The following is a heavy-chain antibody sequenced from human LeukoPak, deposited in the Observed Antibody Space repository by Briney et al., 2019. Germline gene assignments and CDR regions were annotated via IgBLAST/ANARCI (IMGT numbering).Heavy chain of an antibody. CDR1: GFTFSTYW. D-gene: IGHD2-21*02. J-gene: IGHJ4*02. Sequence: GGSLRLSCAASGFTFSTYWMNWYRQAPGKGLEWVGNINQDASEINYVDSVRGRFTISRDNAKNSLHLQMNSLRAEETAVYYCATDRDNSDWQKRFDSWGQGTLVTVSS. V-gene: IGHV3-7*01. CDR3: ATDRDNSDWQKRFDS. CDR2: INQDASEI.